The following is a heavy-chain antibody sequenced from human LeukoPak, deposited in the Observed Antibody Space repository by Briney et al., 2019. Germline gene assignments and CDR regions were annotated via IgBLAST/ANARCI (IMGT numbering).Heavy chain of an antibody. J-gene: IGHJ4*02. CDR3: ARQWLPNGYFDY. CDR1: GYTFTAYF. CDR2: VNPNSGVT. Sequence: ASVTVSCKASGYTFTAYFMHWVRQAPGQGLEWMGRVNPNSGVTNSIQKFQGRVTMTRDTSINTAYMELSGLRSDDTAVYYCARQWLPNGYFDYWGQGTLVTVSS. D-gene: IGHD6-19*01. V-gene: IGHV1-2*06.